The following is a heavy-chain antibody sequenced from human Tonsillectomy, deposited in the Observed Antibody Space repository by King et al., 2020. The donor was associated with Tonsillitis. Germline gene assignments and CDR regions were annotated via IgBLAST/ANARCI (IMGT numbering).Heavy chain of an antibody. V-gene: IGHV3-33*01. D-gene: IGHD2-21*02. CDR2: IWYDGSNK. CDR1: GFTFSNYG. Sequence: VQLVESGGGVVQPGRSRRLSCAASGFTFSNYGMHWVRQAPGKGLEWVAVIWYDGSNKYYADSVKGRFTISRDNSKNTLYLQMNSLRAEETAVYYCARDRVTAIPGGFDYWGQGTLVTVSS. J-gene: IGHJ4*02. CDR3: ARDRVTAIPGGFDY.